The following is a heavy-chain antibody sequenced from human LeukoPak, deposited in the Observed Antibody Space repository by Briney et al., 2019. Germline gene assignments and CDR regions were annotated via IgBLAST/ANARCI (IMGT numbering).Heavy chain of an antibody. CDR2: INPSGGST. D-gene: IGHD5-24*01. CDR1: GYTFTSYY. V-gene: IGHV1-46*01. J-gene: IGHJ6*03. CDR3: ARGGRRWLERNYYMDV. Sequence: ASVKVSCKASGYTFTSYYMHWVRQAPGQGLEWMGIINPSGGSTSYAQKFQGRVTMTRDMSTSTVYMELSSLRSEDTAVYYCARGGRRWLERNYYMDVWGKGTTVTISS.